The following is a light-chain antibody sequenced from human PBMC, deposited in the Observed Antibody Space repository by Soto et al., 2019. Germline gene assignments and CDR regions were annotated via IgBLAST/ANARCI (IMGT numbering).Light chain of an antibody. Sequence: QSVLTQPASVSGSPGPSITISFTGTSSDVGCYNYVSWYQQHPGKAPKLMIYDVSNRPSGVSNRFSGSKSGNTASLTISGLQAEDEADYYCSSYTSSSLYVFGTGTKVTVL. V-gene: IGLV2-14*01. CDR1: SSDVGCYNY. CDR3: SSYTSSSLYV. CDR2: DVS. J-gene: IGLJ1*01.